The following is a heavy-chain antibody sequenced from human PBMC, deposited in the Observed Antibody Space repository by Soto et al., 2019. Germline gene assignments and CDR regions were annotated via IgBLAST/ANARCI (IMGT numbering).Heavy chain of an antibody. CDR3: AKDPYCTNGVCYTSVPRIPEGNI. CDR1: GFTFISYA. J-gene: IGHJ6*02. Sequence: GGSLRLSCAASGFTFISYAMSWGRQAPGKGLEWVSAISGSGGSTYYADSVKGRFTISRDNSKNTLYLQMNSLRAEDTAVYYCAKDPYCTNGVCYTSVPRIPEGNIWGQGTTVTVSS. V-gene: IGHV3-23*01. D-gene: IGHD2-8*01. CDR2: ISGSGGST.